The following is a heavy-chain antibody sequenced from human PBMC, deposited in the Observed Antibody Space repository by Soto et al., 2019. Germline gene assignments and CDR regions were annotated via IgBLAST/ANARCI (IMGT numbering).Heavy chain of an antibody. CDR3: ARGDSTDCSNGVCSFFYNHDMDV. D-gene: IGHD2-8*01. Sequence: ASVKVSYKASGYSFTDYHIHWVRQAPGQGLEWLGRINPKSGGTSTAQKFQGWVTMTTDTSISTASMELTRLTSDDTAIYYCARGDSTDCSNGVCSFFYNHDMDVWGQGTTVTVSS. V-gene: IGHV1-2*04. CDR1: GYSFTDYH. CDR2: INPKSGGT. J-gene: IGHJ6*02.